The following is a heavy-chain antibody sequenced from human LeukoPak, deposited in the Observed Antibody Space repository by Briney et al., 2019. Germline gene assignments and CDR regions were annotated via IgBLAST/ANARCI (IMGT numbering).Heavy chain of an antibody. V-gene: IGHV3-43*02. CDR2: IKADGSGT. D-gene: IGHD2/OR15-2a*01. CDR1: GFTIGPYA. Sequence: PGGSLRLSCAASGFTIGPYAMYWVRQGPGRGLEWVSVIKADGSGTFYVDSVRGRFTTSRDNSKNSLYPQMNSLTSEDTALYYCATWAFYHNLDVWGQGTTVIVSS. CDR3: ATWAFYHNLDV. J-gene: IGHJ6*02.